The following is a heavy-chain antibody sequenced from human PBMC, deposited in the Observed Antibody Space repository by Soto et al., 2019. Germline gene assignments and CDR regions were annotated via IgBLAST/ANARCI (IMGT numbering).Heavy chain of an antibody. CDR2: IIPIFGTA. D-gene: IGHD4-17*01. J-gene: IGHJ5*02. CDR1: GGTFSSYA. CDR3: ARSIRDYVLPGGFDP. Sequence: SVKVSCKASGGTFSSYAISWVRQAPGQGLEWMGGIIPIFGTANYAQKFQGRVTITADESTSTAYMELRSLRSDDTAVYYCARSIRDYVLPGGFDPWGQGTLVTVSS. V-gene: IGHV1-69*13.